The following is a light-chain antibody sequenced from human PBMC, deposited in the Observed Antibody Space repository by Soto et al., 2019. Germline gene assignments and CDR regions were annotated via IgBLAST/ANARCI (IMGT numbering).Light chain of an antibody. CDR3: QQYNSYWRT. V-gene: IGKV1-5*01. J-gene: IGKJ1*01. CDR1: QTISNW. Sequence: DIQMTQSPSTLSASVGDRVTITCRASQTISNWLAWYQQKPGKAPKLLIYDASSLESGVPSRFSGSGSGTEFTLTTSSLQPDDFATYYCQQYNSYWRTFGQGTKVDIK. CDR2: DAS.